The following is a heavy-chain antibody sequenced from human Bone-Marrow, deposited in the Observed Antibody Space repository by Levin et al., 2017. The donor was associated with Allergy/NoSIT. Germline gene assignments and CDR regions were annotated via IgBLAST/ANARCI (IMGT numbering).Heavy chain of an antibody. Sequence: SETLSLTCTVSGGSISSSSYYWGWIRQPPGKGLEWIGSIYYSGSTYYNPSLKSRVTISVDTSKNQFSLKLSSVTAADTAVYYCARAEGWQGLDYWGQGTLVTVSS. V-gene: IGHV4-39*01. CDR2: IYYSGST. D-gene: IGHD5-24*01. CDR1: GGSISSSSYY. CDR3: ARAEGWQGLDY. J-gene: IGHJ4*02.